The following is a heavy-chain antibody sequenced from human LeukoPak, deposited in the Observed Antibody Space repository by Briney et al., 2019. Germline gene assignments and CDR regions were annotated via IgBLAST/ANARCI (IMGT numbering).Heavy chain of an antibody. J-gene: IGHJ4*02. D-gene: IGHD6-19*01. CDR1: GFTFSSYG. CDR3: AKDRSTGWYAGFDY. CDR2: IWYDGSNK. V-gene: IGHV3-30*02. Sequence: PGGSLRLSCAASGFTFSSYGMHWVRQAPGKGLEWVAVIWYDGSNKYYADSVKGRFTISRDNSKSTLYLQMNSLRAEDTAVYYCAKDRSTGWYAGFDYWGQGTLVTVSS.